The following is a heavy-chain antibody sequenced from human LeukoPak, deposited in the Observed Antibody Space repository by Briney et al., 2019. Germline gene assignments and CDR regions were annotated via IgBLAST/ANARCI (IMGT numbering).Heavy chain of an antibody. D-gene: IGHD6-6*01. V-gene: IGHV4-34*01. Sequence: SETLSLTCAVYGGSFSGYCWSWIRQPPGKGLEWIGSIYYSGSTYYNPSLKSRVTISVDTSKNQFSLKLSSVTAADTAVYYCARESDETYSSSAVDYFDYWGQGTLVTVSS. CDR3: ARESDETYSSSAVDYFDY. J-gene: IGHJ4*02. CDR1: GGSFSGYC. CDR2: IYYSGST.